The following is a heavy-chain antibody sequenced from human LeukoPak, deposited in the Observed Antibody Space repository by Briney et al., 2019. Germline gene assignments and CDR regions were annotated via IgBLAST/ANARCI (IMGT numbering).Heavy chain of an antibody. D-gene: IGHD2-21*01. CDR2: IDEGGSNA. CDR3: IRDEALWRLDY. Sequence: GGSLRLSCAASGLTFSNHWMHWVRQAPGKGLVWVSRIDEGGSNAMYADSVKGRFSISRDNAKNTVNLQMNSLRAEDTGVYYCIRDEALWRLDYWGQGTLVTVSS. V-gene: IGHV3-74*03. J-gene: IGHJ4*02. CDR1: GLTFSNHW.